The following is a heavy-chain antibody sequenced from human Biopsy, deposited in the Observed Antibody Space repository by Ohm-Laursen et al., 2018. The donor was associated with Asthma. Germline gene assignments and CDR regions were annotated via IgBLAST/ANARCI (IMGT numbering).Heavy chain of an antibody. D-gene: IGHD6-13*01. CDR2: IYSGGTS. J-gene: IGHJ4*02. CDR1: GFAVSRDH. V-gene: IGHV3-53*01. Sequence: SLRLSCAASGFAVSRDHMFWVRQAPGKGLEWVSVIYSGGTSHTADSVRGRFTISRDYSKNTLYIQMHSLRAEDTAVYYCARGYSSNWSHYYFDYWGQGTLVTVSS. CDR3: ARGYSSNWSHYYFDY.